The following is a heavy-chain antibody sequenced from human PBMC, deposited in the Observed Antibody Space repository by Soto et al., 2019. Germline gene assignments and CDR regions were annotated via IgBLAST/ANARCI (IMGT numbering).Heavy chain of an antibody. V-gene: IGHV1-2*02. Sequence: ASVKVSCKASGYSFTGYYMHWVRQAPGQGREWMGWVNLNRGVTNYAQKFQGRGTLTRATSVSTSYMELGRLKSDDTAVYFCARIEWEQPRYDHYDMDVWCHGTTVTVSS. CDR1: GYSFTGYY. CDR2: VNLNRGVT. J-gene: IGHJ6*02. D-gene: IGHD1-26*01. CDR3: ARIEWEQPRYDHYDMDV.